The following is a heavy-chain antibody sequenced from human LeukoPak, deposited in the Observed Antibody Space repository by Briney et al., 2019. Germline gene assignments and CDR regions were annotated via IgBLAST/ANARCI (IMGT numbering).Heavy chain of an antibody. J-gene: IGHJ4*02. V-gene: IGHV1-2*02. CDR3: ARDLGYSGYDY. Sequence: ASVKVSCKASGYTFTGYYMHWVRQAPGQGLEWLGWINPNSGGTNYAQKFQGRVTMTGDTSISTANMELSRLRSDDTAVYYCARDLGYSGYDYWGQGTLVTVSS. CDR1: GYTFTGYY. D-gene: IGHD5-12*01. CDR2: INPNSGGT.